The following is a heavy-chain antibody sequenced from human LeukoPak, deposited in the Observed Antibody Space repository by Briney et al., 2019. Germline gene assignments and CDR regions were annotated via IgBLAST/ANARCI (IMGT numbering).Heavy chain of an antibody. D-gene: IGHD3-22*01. CDR2: ISGSGGST. Sequence: GGSLRLSCAASGFTFSSYAMSWVRQAPGKGLEWVSAISGSGGSTYYADSVKGRFTISRDNSKNTVYLQMNSLRAEDTAVYYCARGGLHYYDSSGFHYWGQGTLVTVSS. CDR3: ARGGLHYYDSSGFHY. CDR1: GFTFSSYA. V-gene: IGHV3-23*01. J-gene: IGHJ4*02.